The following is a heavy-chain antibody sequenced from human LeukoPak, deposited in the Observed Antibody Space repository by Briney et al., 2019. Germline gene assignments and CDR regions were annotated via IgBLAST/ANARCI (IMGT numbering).Heavy chain of an antibody. CDR2: IYYSGST. CDR1: GGSISSYY. D-gene: IGHD3-10*01. J-gene: IGHJ5*02. V-gene: IGHV4-59*12. CDR3: ARVQWFGDPQPYNWFDP. Sequence: SETLSLTCIVSGGSISSYYWSWIRQPPGKGLEWIGSIYYSGSTYYNPSLKSRVTISVDTSKNQFSLKLSSVTAADTAVYYCARVQWFGDPQPYNWFDPWGQGTLVTVSS.